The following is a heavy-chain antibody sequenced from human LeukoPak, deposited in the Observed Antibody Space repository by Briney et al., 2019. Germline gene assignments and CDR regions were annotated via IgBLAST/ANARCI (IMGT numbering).Heavy chain of an antibody. Sequence: SETLSLTCSVSGYSTSSGYYWGWIRQPPGKGLEWIGSIYQSGSTYYNPSLKSRVTISVDTSKNQSSLKLSSVTAADTAVYYCAREKDEGTIFGVVIAFDYWGQGTLVTVSS. CDR1: GYSTSSGYY. D-gene: IGHD3-3*01. CDR2: IYQSGST. V-gene: IGHV4-38-2*02. J-gene: IGHJ4*02. CDR3: AREKDEGTIFGVVIAFDY.